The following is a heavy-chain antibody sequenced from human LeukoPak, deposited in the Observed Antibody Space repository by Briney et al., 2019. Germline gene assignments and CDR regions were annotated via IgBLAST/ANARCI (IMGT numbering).Heavy chain of an antibody. V-gene: IGHV3-30*18. Sequence: PGGSLRLSCAASGFTFRNYVIHWVRQAPGKGLEWVAVTSSDLNVKLYADSVKGRFTISRDNSKNTLYLQMSSLRAEDTAVYYCAKDLNRGLPDYWGQGTLVTVSS. D-gene: IGHD2-21*01. J-gene: IGHJ4*02. CDR2: TSSDLNVK. CDR3: AKDLNRGLPDY. CDR1: GFTFRNYV.